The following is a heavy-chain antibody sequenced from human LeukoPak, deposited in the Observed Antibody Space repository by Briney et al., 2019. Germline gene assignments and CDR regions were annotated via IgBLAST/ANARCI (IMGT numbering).Heavy chain of an antibody. CDR2: ISSSGSTM. Sequence: GGSLRLSCAASGVTLRNYYMNWVRQAPGKGLEWVSYISSSGSTMYYADSVRGRFTISRDTAKNSLYPQMNSLRVEDTAVYYCARAGSHRNSGYDYWGQGTLVTVSS. CDR3: ARAGSHRNSGYDY. CDR1: GVTLRNYY. J-gene: IGHJ4*02. V-gene: IGHV3-48*04. D-gene: IGHD5-12*01.